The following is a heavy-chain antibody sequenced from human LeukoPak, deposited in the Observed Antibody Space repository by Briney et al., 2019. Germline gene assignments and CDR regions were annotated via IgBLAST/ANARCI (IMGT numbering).Heavy chain of an antibody. V-gene: IGHV3-13*04. J-gene: IGHJ6*02. CDR2: IGTADDT. CDR3: ARSGYYHYYGLDV. D-gene: IGHD6-13*01. CDR1: GFTFRSYD. Sequence: GGSLRLSCVASGFTFRSYDLHWVRQTTGKGLKWVSAIGTADDTFYPDSVKGRFTISRDDAKNSLYLQMSNLRVGDTAVYYCARSGYYHYYGLDVWGQGTTVTVSS.